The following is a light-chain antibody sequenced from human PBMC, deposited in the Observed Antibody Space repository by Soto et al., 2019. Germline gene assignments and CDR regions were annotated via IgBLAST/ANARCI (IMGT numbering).Light chain of an antibody. CDR3: AAWDDSLNGPV. CDR2: DNN. Sequence: QSVLTQPPSVSAAPGQKVTISCFGSSSNIENNYASWYQQLPGTAPKLLIYDNNKRPSGIPDRFSGSKSGASATLGITGLQTGDEAEYYCAAWDDSLNGPVFGGGTKVTVL. CDR1: SSNIENNY. V-gene: IGLV1-51*01. J-gene: IGLJ2*01.